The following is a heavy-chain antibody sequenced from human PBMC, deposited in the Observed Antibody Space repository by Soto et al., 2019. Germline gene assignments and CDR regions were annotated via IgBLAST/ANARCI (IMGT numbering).Heavy chain of an antibody. CDR1: GGSFSGYY. Sequence: QVQLQQWGAGLLKPSETLSLTCAVYGGSFSGYYWSWIRQPPGKGLEWLGEINDSGSTNYNPSLKSRVTISVDTSKNQFSLKLSSVTAADTAVYYCARTVLLWFGELSSNNWFDPWGQGTLVTVSS. J-gene: IGHJ5*02. D-gene: IGHD3-10*01. CDR2: INDSGST. V-gene: IGHV4-34*01. CDR3: ARTVLLWFGELSSNNWFDP.